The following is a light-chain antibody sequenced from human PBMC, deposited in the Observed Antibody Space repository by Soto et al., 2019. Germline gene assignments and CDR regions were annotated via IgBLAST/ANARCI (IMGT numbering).Light chain of an antibody. CDR1: QPFITY. Sequence: DIKMTQSPSSLSGSVGDRLTITWRASQPFITYLNWYQQKPGRAPRLLIYAASSLQSGVPSRFSGSGSGTDFTLTISSLQPEDFATYYCQQSYITPPTFGGGTKVEIK. V-gene: IGKV1-39*01. CDR3: QQSYITPPT. J-gene: IGKJ4*01. CDR2: AAS.